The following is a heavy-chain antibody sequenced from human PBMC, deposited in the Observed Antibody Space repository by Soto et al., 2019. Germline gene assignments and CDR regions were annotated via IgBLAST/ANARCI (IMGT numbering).Heavy chain of an antibody. Sequence: QVQLVQSGAEVKKPGSSVKVSCKASGGTFSSYAISWVRQAPGQGLEWMGGIIPIFGTANYAQKFQGRVTITADKSTSTAYMELSSLGSEDTAVYYCATVVVAATLEHYFDYWGQGTLVTVSS. D-gene: IGHD2-15*01. CDR2: IIPIFGTA. V-gene: IGHV1-69*06. CDR1: GGTFSSYA. CDR3: ATVVVAATLEHYFDY. J-gene: IGHJ4*02.